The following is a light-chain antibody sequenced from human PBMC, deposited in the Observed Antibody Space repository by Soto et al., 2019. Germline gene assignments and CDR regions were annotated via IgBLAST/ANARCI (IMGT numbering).Light chain of an antibody. J-gene: IGKJ5*01. CDR1: QSLVCSDGIAY. V-gene: IGKV2-30*01. CDR2: EXS. CDR3: IQATQSTIT. Sequence: VMTQSALSLPVTFGQPASVSXRSNQSLVCSDGIAYFCLXQQRQGXSPRXXXSEXSNRDYGCPARCSGSGSGTDFARKISRVEADDCGCYYSIQATQSTITFGQGTRLEIK.